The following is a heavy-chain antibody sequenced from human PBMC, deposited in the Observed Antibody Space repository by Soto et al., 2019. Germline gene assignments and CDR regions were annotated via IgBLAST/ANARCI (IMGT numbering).Heavy chain of an antibody. CDR2: ISDSGDRT. V-gene: IGHV3-23*01. J-gene: IGHJ4*02. CDR3: AKDYGIAVAGGFDY. Sequence: VGSLRLSCASSGFTLSMSAVNWVRQAPGKGLEWVSYISDSGDRTYYADSVKGRFTISRDRSKNTVSLQMNSLRAEDTAVYYCAKDYGIAVAGGFDYWGQGTLDTVSS. D-gene: IGHD6-19*01. CDR1: GFTLSMSA.